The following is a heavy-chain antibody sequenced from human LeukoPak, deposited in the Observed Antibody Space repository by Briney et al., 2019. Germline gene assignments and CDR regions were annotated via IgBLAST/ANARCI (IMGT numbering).Heavy chain of an antibody. Sequence: PGGSLRLSCAASGFTFSSYDMHRVRQATGKGLEWVSAIGTAGDTYYPGSVKGRFTISRENAKNSLYLQMNSLRAGDTAVYYCARGHAKWSMDYWGQGTLVTVSS. D-gene: IGHD2-8*01. V-gene: IGHV3-13*01. CDR3: ARGHAKWSMDY. J-gene: IGHJ4*02. CDR2: IGTAGDT. CDR1: GFTFSSYD.